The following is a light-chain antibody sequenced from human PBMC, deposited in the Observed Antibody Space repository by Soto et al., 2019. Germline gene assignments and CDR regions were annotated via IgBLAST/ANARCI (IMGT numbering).Light chain of an antibody. CDR2: DVS. V-gene: IGLV2-14*01. J-gene: IGLJ1*01. CDR1: SSDVGGYKY. Sequence: QSALTQPASVSGSPGQSITISCTGTSSDVGGYKYVSWYQQHPGKAPKLMIYDVSNRPSGVSNRFSGSKSGNTASLTISGLQAEDEADYYCCSYTSSSTLHVFGTGTKLTVL. CDR3: CSYTSSSTLHV.